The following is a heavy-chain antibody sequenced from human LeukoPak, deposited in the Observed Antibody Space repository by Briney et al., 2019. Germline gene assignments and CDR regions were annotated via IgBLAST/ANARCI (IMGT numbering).Heavy chain of an antibody. V-gene: IGHV3-48*02. J-gene: IGHJ5*02. CDR1: GFTFSLFS. Sequence: GGSLRLSCAASGFTFSLFSMNWVRQAPGKGLEWLSYIGSSGDGAIFYGDSVKGRFTVSRDNAKNSLYLQMDSVRDEDMAVYDCARGVGYCSGGRCYNWFDRWGQGTLVTVSS. D-gene: IGHD2-15*01. CDR3: ARGVGYCSGGRCYNWFDR. CDR2: IGSSGDGAI.